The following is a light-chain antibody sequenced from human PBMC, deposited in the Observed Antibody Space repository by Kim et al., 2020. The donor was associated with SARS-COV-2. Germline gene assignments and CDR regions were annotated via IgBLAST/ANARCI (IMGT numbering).Light chain of an antibody. CDR3: QHYSRFPYT. CDR2: LAS. V-gene: IGKV1-5*03. J-gene: IGKJ2*01. Sequence: DIQMTQSPSTRSASVGDRVTITCRASQTISTWLAWYQQKPGKAPNLLIYLASTLESGVPSRFIGSGSGTEFTLTIDSLQPDDFATYYCQHYSRFPYTFGQGTKLEI. CDR1: QTISTW.